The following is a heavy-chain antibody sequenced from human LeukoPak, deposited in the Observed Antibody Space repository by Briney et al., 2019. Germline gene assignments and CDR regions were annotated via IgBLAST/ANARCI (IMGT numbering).Heavy chain of an antibody. CDR2: INHSGST. Sequence: SETLSLTCAVYGGSFSGYYWSWIRQPPGKGLEWIGEINHSGSTNYNPSLKSRVTISVDTSKNQFSLKLSSVTAADTAVYYCARTGLNWAIDYWGQGTLVTVSS. J-gene: IGHJ4*02. CDR3: ARTGLNWAIDY. CDR1: GGSFSGYY. D-gene: IGHD7-27*01. V-gene: IGHV4-34*01.